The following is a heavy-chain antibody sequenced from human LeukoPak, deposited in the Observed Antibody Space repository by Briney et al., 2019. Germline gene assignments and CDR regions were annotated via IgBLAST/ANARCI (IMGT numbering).Heavy chain of an antibody. CDR2: ISGSGGST. Sequence: GGSLRLSCAASGFTFSSHAMSWVRQAPGKGLEWVSAISGSGGSTYYADSVKGRFTISRDNSKNTLYLQMNSLRAEDTAVYYCANLRTNSPVDYWGQGTLVTVSS. CDR3: ANLRTNSPVDY. J-gene: IGHJ4*02. V-gene: IGHV3-23*01. D-gene: IGHD2-2*01. CDR1: GFTFSSHA.